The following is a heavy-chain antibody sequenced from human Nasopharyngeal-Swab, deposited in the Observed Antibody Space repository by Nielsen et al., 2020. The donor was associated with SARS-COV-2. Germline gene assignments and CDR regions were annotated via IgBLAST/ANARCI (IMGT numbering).Heavy chain of an antibody. D-gene: IGHD3-9*01. CDR2: IYYSGST. V-gene: IGHV4-59*01. CDR3: ARDIRTYDILTGYSLGYFDL. Sequence: RQAPGKGLKWIGYIYYSGSTNYNPSLKSRVTISVDTSKNQFSLKLSSVTAADTAVYYCARDIRTYDILTGYSLGYFDLWGRGTLVTVSS. J-gene: IGHJ2*01.